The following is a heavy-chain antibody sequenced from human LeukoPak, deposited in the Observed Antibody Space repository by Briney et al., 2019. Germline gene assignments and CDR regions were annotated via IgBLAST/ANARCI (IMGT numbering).Heavy chain of an antibody. J-gene: IGHJ4*02. CDR2: ISSDGRSK. CDR1: VFIFSIHW. V-gene: IGHV3-74*01. Sequence: GGSLRLSCAASVFIFSIHWMHWVRDAPGKGLVWVSHISSDGRSKSYADSVKGRFTMSRDNAKNTLYLQMNSLRAEDTAVYYCARVSRFPGIASDYWGQGTLVTVSS. CDR3: ARVSRFPGIASDY. D-gene: IGHD6-13*01.